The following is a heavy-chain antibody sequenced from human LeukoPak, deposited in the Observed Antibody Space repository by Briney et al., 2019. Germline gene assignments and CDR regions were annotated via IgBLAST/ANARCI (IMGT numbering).Heavy chain of an antibody. CDR1: GYTFTGYY. CDR3: ARKGGYCSNTSCLTLSDYYYYYMDV. J-gene: IGHJ6*03. CDR2: INPNSGGT. D-gene: IGHD2-2*01. V-gene: IGHV1-2*02. Sequence: ASVKVSCKASGYTFTGYYMHWVRQAPGQGLEWMGWINPNSGGTNYAQKFQGRVTMTRDTSISTAYMELSRLRSDDTAVYYCARKGGYCSNTSCLTLSDYYYYYMDVWGKGTTVTVSS.